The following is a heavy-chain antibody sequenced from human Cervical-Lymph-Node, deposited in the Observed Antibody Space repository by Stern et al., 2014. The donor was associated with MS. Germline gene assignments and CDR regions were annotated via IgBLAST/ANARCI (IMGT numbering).Heavy chain of an antibody. Sequence: VQLVQSGAEVKKPGASVKVSCKASGYTFSDYGLNWVRQAPGQGLEWMGWISAYTDDTNFAQRFQGRVTLTTDASTATGYMELRNLRSDDTGVYYCARAPIQSGSSPLGYWGQGTLVTVSS. D-gene: IGHD2-2*01. CDR2: ISAYTDDT. CDR3: ARAPIQSGSSPLGY. J-gene: IGHJ4*02. V-gene: IGHV1-18*01. CDR1: GYTFSDYG.